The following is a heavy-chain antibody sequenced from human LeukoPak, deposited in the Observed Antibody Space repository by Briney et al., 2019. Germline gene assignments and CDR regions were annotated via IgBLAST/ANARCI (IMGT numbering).Heavy chain of an antibody. CDR1: GFNFSDYY. D-gene: IGHD3-22*01. CDR3: AKSITMRNFDY. Sequence: GGSLRLSCAASGFNFSDYYMGWFRRAPGKGPEWLSHISSGIITVFYSDSVRGRFTISRDNVKNSVYLQMDSLRAEDTAVYYCAKSITMRNFDYWGQGTLVTVSS. V-gene: IGHV3-11*04. J-gene: IGHJ4*02. CDR2: ISSGIITV.